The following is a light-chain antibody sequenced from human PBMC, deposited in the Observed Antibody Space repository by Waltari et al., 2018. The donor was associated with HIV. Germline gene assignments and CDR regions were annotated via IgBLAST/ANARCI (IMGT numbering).Light chain of an antibody. CDR2: EGT. Sequence: QSALTQPPSVSGSPGQSVTISCTGTSSDIGLYNYVSWYQQCPGKAPKLVIFEGTKRPSGVPGRFSGSKSGNTASLTVSGLQPEDEGDYYCSSYAAMNNFYVLFGGGTKLTVL. J-gene: IGLJ2*01. V-gene: IGLV2-8*01. CDR1: SSDIGLYNY. CDR3: SSYAAMNNFYVL.